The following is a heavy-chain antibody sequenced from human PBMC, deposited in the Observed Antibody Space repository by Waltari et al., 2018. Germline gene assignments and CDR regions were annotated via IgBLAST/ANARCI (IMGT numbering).Heavy chain of an antibody. D-gene: IGHD3-16*01. CDR1: GFSFSNYG. Sequence: QVQLVESGGGVVQPGRSLRLSCAASGFSFSNYGMHWVRQAPGKGLEWVALISYDGRSQYDADSVKGRFTISRDNSKNTVYLQMNSLRAEDTAVYYCAKDEGGATTMDYWGQGTLVTVSS. J-gene: IGHJ4*02. CDR2: ISYDGRSQ. CDR3: AKDEGGATTMDY. V-gene: IGHV3-30*18.